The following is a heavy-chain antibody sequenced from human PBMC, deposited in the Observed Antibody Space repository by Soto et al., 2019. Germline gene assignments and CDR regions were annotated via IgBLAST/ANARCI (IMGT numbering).Heavy chain of an antibody. D-gene: IGHD4-17*01. CDR1: GFSLSTSGVS. Sequence: SGPTLVNPTQTLTLTCTFSGFSLSTSGVSVGWIRQPPGKALEWLALIYWDDDKRYSPSLKSRLTITKDTSKNQVVLTMTNMDTVDTATYYCAYISSPTVTTSAKYLQHWGKGTLVTASS. V-gene: IGHV2-5*02. CDR3: AYISSPTVTTSAKYLQH. CDR2: IYWDDDK. J-gene: IGHJ1*01.